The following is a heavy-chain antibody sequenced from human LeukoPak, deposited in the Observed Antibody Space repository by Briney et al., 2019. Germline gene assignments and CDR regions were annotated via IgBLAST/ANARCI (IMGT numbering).Heavy chain of an antibody. CDR2: TYYRSKWYN. V-gene: IGHV6-1*01. Sequence: SQTLSLTCAISGDSVSSNSAAWNWIRQSPSRGLEWLERTYYRSKWYNDYAVSVKSRITINPDTSKNQFSLQLNSVTPEDTAVYYCARDHSASDSSGWYEDGNWFDPWGQGTLVTVSS. CDR3: ARDHSASDSSGWYEDGNWFDP. D-gene: IGHD6-19*01. J-gene: IGHJ5*02. CDR1: GDSVSSNSAA.